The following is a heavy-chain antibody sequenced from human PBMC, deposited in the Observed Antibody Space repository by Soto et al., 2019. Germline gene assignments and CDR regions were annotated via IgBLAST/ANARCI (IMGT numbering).Heavy chain of an antibody. CDR3: ASFMIFGVALDYGMDV. J-gene: IGHJ6*02. D-gene: IGHD3-3*01. CDR2: ISSSGSTI. V-gene: IGHV3-11*01. Sequence: PGGSLRLSCAASGFTFSDYYMSWIRQAPGKGLEWVSYISSSGSTIYYADSVKGRFTISRDNAKNSLYLQMNSLRAEDTAVYYCASFMIFGVALDYGMDVWGQGTTVTVSS. CDR1: GFTFSDYY.